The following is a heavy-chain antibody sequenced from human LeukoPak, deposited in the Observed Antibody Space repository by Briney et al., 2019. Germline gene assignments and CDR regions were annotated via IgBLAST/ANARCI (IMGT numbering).Heavy chain of an antibody. Sequence: PSETLSLTCTVSGGSISSYYWSWIRQPPGKGLEWIGYIYYSGSTNYNPSLKSRVTISVDTSKNQFSLKLSSVTAADTDVYYSARVLRAVALNWFDPWGQGTLVTVSS. V-gene: IGHV4-59*08. CDR1: GGSISSYY. D-gene: IGHD6-19*01. J-gene: IGHJ5*02. CDR2: IYYSGST. CDR3: ARVLRAVALNWFDP.